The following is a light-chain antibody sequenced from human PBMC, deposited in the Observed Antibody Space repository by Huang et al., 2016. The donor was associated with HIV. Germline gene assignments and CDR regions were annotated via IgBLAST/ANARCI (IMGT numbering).Light chain of an antibody. CDR3: MQALQTPPWT. CDR1: QSLLHSNAYSY. CDR2: LGS. V-gene: IGKV2-28*01. J-gene: IGKJ1*01. Sequence: IVMTQSPLSLPVTPGEPASITCRSSQSLLHSNAYSYLDWYLQRPGQAPQLLIYLGSTRASGVPDRVSGSGSGTDFTLKISRVEAEDVGVYYCMQALQTPPWTFGQGTKVEIK.